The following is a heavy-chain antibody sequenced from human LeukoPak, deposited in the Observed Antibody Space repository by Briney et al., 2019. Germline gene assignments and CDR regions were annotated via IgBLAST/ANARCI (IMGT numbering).Heavy chain of an antibody. J-gene: IGHJ4*02. V-gene: IGHV4-34*01. CDR3: ARGAGYCSGGGCSRLKYYFDY. CDR1: GGSFSGYY. D-gene: IGHD2-15*01. CDR2: INHSGST. Sequence: SETLSLTCAVYGGSFSGYYWSWIRQPPGKGLEWIGEINHSGSTNYNPSLKSRVTISVDTSKNQFSLKLSSVTAADTAVYYCARGAGYCSGGGCSRLKYYFDYWGQGTLVTVSS.